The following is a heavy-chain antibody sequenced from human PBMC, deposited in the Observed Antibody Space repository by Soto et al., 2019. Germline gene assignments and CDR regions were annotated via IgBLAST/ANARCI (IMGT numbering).Heavy chain of an antibody. V-gene: IGHV4-39*01. D-gene: IGHD3-22*01. CDR3: ARQHAGYDSSGYFGY. CDR2: VYYSGTT. J-gene: IGHJ4*02. Sequence: PSETLSLTCTVSGGSISSENFYWGWIRQPPRKGLEWIGSVYYSGTTYYNPSLKSRVTISVDTSKNQFSLKLSSVTAADTAVYYCARQHAGYDSSGYFGYWGQGTLVTVSS. CDR1: GGSISSENFY.